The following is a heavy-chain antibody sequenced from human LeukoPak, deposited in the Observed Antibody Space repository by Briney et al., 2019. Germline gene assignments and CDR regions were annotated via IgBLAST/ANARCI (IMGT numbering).Heavy chain of an antibody. V-gene: IGHV3-30-3*01. CDR1: GFTFSSYA. Sequence: GRSLRLSCAASGFTFSSYAMHWVRQAPGKGLEWVAVISYDGSNKYYADSVKGRFTISRDNSKNTLYLQMNSLRAEDTAVYYCARAGLTLRVGSDWFDPWGQGTLVTVSS. D-gene: IGHD1-14*01. CDR2: ISYDGSNK. CDR3: ARAGLTLRVGSDWFDP. J-gene: IGHJ5*02.